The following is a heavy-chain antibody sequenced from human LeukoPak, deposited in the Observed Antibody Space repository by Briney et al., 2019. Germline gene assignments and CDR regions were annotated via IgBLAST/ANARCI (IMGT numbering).Heavy chain of an antibody. V-gene: IGHV4-34*01. Sequence: SGTLSLTCAVYGGSFSGYYWSWIRQPPGKGLEWIGEINHSGSTNYNPSLKSRVTISVDTSKNQFSLKLSSVTAADTAVYYCARAPSLYCYYGMDVWGQGTTVTASS. CDR2: INHSGST. D-gene: IGHD4-11*01. J-gene: IGHJ6*02. CDR1: GGSFSGYY. CDR3: ARAPSLYCYYGMDV.